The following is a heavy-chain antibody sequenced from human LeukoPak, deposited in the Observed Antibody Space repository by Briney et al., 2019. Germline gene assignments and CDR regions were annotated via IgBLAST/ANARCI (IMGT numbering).Heavy chain of an antibody. V-gene: IGHV1-18*01. CDR1: GYTFSSYG. Sequence: GASVKVSCKASGYTFSSYGISWVRQAPGQGLEWMGWISAYNGNTNYAQKVQGRVTMTTDTSTSTAYMELSSLRSDDTAVYYCAREKMEVGYYGLDVWGQGTTVTVSS. J-gene: IGHJ6*02. CDR2: ISAYNGNT. D-gene: IGHD1-1*01. CDR3: AREKMEVGYYGLDV.